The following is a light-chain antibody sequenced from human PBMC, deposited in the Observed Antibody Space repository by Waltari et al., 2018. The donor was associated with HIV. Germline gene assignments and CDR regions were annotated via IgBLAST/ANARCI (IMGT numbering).Light chain of an antibody. CDR3: QSYDSSLSGSV. CDR1: SSNIGAGYD. Sequence: QSVLTQPPSVSGAPGQRVTISCTGSSSNIGAGYDLPWYQQLPGTAPKLLIYDNNNRPSGVPDRFSGSKSGTSASLAITGLQAEDEADYYCQSYDSSLSGSVFGGGTKLTVL. V-gene: IGLV1-40*01. J-gene: IGLJ3*02. CDR2: DNN.